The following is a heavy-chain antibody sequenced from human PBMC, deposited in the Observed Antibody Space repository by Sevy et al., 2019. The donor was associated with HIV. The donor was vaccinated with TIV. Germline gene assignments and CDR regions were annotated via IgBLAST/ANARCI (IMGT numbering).Heavy chain of an antibody. Sequence: GGSLRLSCTASGFTFSTYWMSWVRQAPGKGLEWVANIKKDGSEKYYVDSVKGRFTISRDNAKKSLYLQMNSLRAEDTAVYYCARDCSSTSFLWGMDVWGQGTTVTVSS. CDR2: IKKDGSEK. CDR3: ARDCSSTSFLWGMDV. CDR1: GFTFSTYW. J-gene: IGHJ6*02. V-gene: IGHV3-7*03. D-gene: IGHD2-2*01.